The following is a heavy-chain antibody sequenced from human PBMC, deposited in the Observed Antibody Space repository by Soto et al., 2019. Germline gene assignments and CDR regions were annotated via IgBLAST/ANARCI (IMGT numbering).Heavy chain of an antibody. D-gene: IGHD5-12*01. CDR2: ISYDGSNE. J-gene: IGHJ2*01. CDR3: ARDDGDGYNLWWYFDL. V-gene: IGHV3-30-3*01. CDR1: GFTFSSYA. Sequence: QVQLVESGGGVVQPGRSLRLSCAACGFTFSSYAMHWVRQAPGKGLEWVAVISYDGSNEYYADSVKGRFTISRDNSKNTLYLQMNSLRAEDTAVYYCARDDGDGYNLWWYFDLWGRGTLVTVSS.